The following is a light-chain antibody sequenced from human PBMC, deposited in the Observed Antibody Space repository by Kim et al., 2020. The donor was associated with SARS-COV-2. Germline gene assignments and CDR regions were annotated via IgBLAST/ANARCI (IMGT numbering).Light chain of an antibody. CDR2: GAS. Sequence: LYPGERATLSCRASQSVRSNYLAWYQHKPGQAPRLLIYGASSRATGIPDRFSGSGSGTDFTLTISRLEPEDFAVYFCQQYGSSPPTFGQGTKLE. J-gene: IGKJ2*01. CDR3: QQYGSSPPT. CDR1: QSVRSNY. V-gene: IGKV3-20*01.